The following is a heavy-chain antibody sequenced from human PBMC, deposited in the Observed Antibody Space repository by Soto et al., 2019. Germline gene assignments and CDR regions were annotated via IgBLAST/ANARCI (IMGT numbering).Heavy chain of an antibody. CDR1: GFTFRQYG. V-gene: IGHV3-33*01. Sequence: QVQLVESGGGVVQPGTSLRLSCAASGFTFRQYGMHWVRQAPGKGLDWVAVIFYEGFNEYYADSVRGRFTISRDNPGNMVYLQMNSLRAEDTAGYYCVRGWGGGVHLSCLDLWGQGTAVVVSS. CDR3: VRGWGGGVHLSCLDL. CDR2: IFYEGFNE. D-gene: IGHD2-8*02. J-gene: IGHJ3*01.